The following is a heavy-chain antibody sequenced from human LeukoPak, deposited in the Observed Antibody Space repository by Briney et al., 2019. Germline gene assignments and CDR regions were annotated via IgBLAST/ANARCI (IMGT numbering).Heavy chain of an antibody. V-gene: IGHV3-74*01. CDR3: ARDAVDTANAV. Sequence: GGSLRLSCAASGFTFSSHSMNWVRQAPGKGLVWVSHINSDGSITSYADSVKGRFTISRDNAKNTLYLQMNSLRAEDTAVYYCARDAVDTANAVWGQGTTVTVSS. D-gene: IGHD5-18*01. CDR1: GFTFSSHS. J-gene: IGHJ6*02. CDR2: INSDGSIT.